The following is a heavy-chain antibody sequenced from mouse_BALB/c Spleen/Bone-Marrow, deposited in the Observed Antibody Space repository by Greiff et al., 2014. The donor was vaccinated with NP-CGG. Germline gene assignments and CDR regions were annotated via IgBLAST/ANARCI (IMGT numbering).Heavy chain of an antibody. CDR1: GYSITSCYS. CDR3: TRIYYCRSYDN. V-gene: IGHV3-1*02. Sequence: VQLQQSGPDLVKPSQSLSLTCTATGYSITSCYSWHWIRQFAGNILEWMGYIHYSGSTNYNPSLKSRLSITRDTSKNQFFLQLNSVHTEDTATYYGTRIYYCRSYDNWGQDTTLTVSS. J-gene: IGHJ2*01. D-gene: IGHD1-1*01. CDR2: IHYSGST.